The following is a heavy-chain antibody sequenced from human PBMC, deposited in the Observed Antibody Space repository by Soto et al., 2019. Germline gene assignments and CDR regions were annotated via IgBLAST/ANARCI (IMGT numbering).Heavy chain of an antibody. CDR1: GFTFSSYW. Sequence: EVQLVESGGGLVQPGGSLRLSCAASGFTFSSYWMHWVRQAPGKGLVWVSRINSDGSSTSYADSVKGRFTISRDNVKNTLYLQMTSLRAEDTAVYYCARDQFLEGNWFDPWGQGALVTVSS. CDR2: INSDGSST. CDR3: ARDQFLEGNWFDP. V-gene: IGHV3-74*01. D-gene: IGHD1-1*01. J-gene: IGHJ5*02.